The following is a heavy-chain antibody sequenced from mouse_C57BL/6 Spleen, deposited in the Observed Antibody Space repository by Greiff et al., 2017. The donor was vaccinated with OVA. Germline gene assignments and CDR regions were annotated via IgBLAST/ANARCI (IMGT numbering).Heavy chain of an antibody. CDR1: GYTFTDYY. CDR3: ARLANWVYAMDY. CDR2: IYPGSGNT. D-gene: IGHD4-1*01. V-gene: IGHV1-76*01. J-gene: IGHJ4*01. Sequence: QVQLQQSGAELVRPGASVKLSCKASGYTFTDYYINWVKQRPGQGLEWIARIYPGSGNTYYNEKFKGKATLTAEKSSSTAYMQLSSLTSEDSAVYFCARLANWVYAMDYWGQGTSVTVSS.